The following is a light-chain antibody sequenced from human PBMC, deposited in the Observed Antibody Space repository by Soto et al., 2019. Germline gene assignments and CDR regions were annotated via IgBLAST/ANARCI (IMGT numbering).Light chain of an antibody. CDR3: QTWGTGIRV. J-gene: IGLJ2*01. V-gene: IGLV4-69*01. CDR1: RLHSTYA. CDR2: LNGDGSH. Sequence: QSVLTQSPSASAPLGASAKLTCTLSRLHSTYAIAWHQQQPEKGPRYLMKLNGDGSHSKGDGIPDRFSGSSSGAERYLTISSLQSEDEADYYCQTWGTGIRVFGGGTQLTVL.